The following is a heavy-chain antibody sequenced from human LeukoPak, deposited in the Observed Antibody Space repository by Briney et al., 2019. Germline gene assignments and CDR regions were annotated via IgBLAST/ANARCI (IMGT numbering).Heavy chain of an antibody. CDR2: VSYSGST. J-gene: IGHJ2*01. D-gene: IGHD3-22*01. Sequence: PSETLSLTCTVSGGSISPYYWSRIRQPPGKGLEWIGYVSYSGSTNYNPSLRSRGTISVDTSKNQFSLKLSSVTAADTAVYYCVNSGYTHWYFDLWGRGTLVTVSS. V-gene: IGHV4-59*01. CDR3: VNSGYTHWYFDL. CDR1: GGSISPYY.